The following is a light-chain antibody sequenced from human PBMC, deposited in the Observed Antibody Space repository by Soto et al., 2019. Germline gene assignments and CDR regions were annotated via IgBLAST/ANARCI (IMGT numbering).Light chain of an antibody. CDR2: GAS. CDR3: QQSYRSPHT. CDR1: QSINIY. J-gene: IGKJ2*01. Sequence: IQMTQSPSSLSASVGDSVTVTCRASQSINIYLNWYQQKPGKAPTLLIYGASSLQSGVTSRFTGGGSRTDFTLTISSLQPEDFATYYCQQSYRSPHTFGQGTKLEIK. V-gene: IGKV1-39*01.